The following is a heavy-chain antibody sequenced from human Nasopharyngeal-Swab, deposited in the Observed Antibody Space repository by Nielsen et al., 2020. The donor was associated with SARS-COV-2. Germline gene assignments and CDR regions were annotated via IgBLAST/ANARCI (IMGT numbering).Heavy chain of an antibody. CDR2: INPNSGGT. CDR3: AREPDSSGWYATSNWFDP. Sequence: ASVKVSCKASGYTFTGYYMHWVRQAPGQGLGWMGRINPNSGGTNYAQKFQGRVTMTRDTSISTAYMELSRLRSDDTAVYYCAREPDSSGWYATSNWFDPWGQGTLVTVSS. D-gene: IGHD6-19*01. J-gene: IGHJ5*02. CDR1: GYTFTGYY. V-gene: IGHV1-2*06.